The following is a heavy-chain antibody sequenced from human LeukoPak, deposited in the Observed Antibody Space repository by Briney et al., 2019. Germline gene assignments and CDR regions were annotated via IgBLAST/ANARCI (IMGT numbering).Heavy chain of an antibody. CDR2: ISYDGSNK. CDR1: GFTFSSYA. CDR3: ARDLSLGYSSSWILYYFDY. D-gene: IGHD6-13*01. V-gene: IGHV3-30-3*01. Sequence: GGSLRLSCAASGFTFSSYAMHWVRQAPGKGLEWVAVISYDGSNKYYADSVKGRFTISRDNSKNTLYLQMNSLRAEDTAVYYCARDLSLGYSSSWILYYFDYWGQGTLVTVSS. J-gene: IGHJ4*02.